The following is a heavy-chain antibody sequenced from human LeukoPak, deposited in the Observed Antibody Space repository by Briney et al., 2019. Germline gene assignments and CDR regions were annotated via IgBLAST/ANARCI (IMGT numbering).Heavy chain of an antibody. Sequence: GGSLRLSCAASGFSFSNYGMHWVRQAPGKGLEWVAVIWYDGSNKYYADSVKGRFTISRDNSKNTLYVQMNRLRAEDTAAYYCAKDLTYRSGWFLGAFDVWGQGTMVTVSS. CDR1: GFSFSNYG. CDR2: IWYDGSNK. J-gene: IGHJ3*01. D-gene: IGHD6-19*01. V-gene: IGHV3-33*06. CDR3: AKDLTYRSGWFLGAFDV.